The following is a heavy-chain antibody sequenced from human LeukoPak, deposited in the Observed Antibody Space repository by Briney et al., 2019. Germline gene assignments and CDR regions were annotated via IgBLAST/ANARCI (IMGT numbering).Heavy chain of an antibody. Sequence: ASVKVSCKASGGTFSSYAISWVRQAPGQGLEWMGGIIPIFGTANYAQKFQGRVTITADESTSTAYMELSRLRSDDTAVYYCARDAEGYYYYMDVWGKGTTVTISS. CDR1: GGTFSSYA. V-gene: IGHV1-69*13. J-gene: IGHJ6*03. CDR2: IIPIFGTA. CDR3: ARDAEGYYYYMDV.